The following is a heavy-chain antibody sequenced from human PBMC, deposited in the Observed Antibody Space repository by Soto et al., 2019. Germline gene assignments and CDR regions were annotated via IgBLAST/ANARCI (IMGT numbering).Heavy chain of an antibody. V-gene: IGHV4-34*01. Sequence: KPSETLSLTCAVYGGSFSGYYWSWIRQPPGKGLEWIGEINHSGSTNYNPSRKSRVTISVDTAKNQFSLKLSSVTAADTAVYYCARGGRRDYYDSSGPIHPRRGGRRTSFDYWGQGTLVTVSS. CDR2: INHSGST. CDR1: GGSFSGYY. J-gene: IGHJ4*02. CDR3: ARGGRRDYYDSSGPIHPRRGGRRTSFDY. D-gene: IGHD3-22*01.